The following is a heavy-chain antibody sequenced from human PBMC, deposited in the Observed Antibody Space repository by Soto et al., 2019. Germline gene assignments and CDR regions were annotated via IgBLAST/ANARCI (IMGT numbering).Heavy chain of an antibody. CDR1: GFTFSNYA. J-gene: IGHJ5*02. CDR3: ASGYCTAPSCQNWFDP. V-gene: IGHV3-30-3*01. Sequence: GGSLRLSCAASGFTFSNYAMHWVRQAPGKGMEWVAFISYDGTNKYYADSVKGRFTISRYNSQSTLYLQMNSLRAEDTAVSYCASGYCTAPSCQNWFDPWRQRTLVTVSS. CDR2: ISYDGTNK. D-gene: IGHD2-8*02.